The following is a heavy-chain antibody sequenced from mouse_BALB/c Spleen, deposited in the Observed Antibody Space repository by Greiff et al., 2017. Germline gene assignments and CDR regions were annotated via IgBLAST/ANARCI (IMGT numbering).Heavy chain of an antibody. Sequence: QVQLQQSGPGLVQPSQSLSITCTVSGFSLTSYGVHWVRQSPGKGLEWLGVIWSGGSTDYNAAFISRLSISKDNSKSQVFFKMNSLQANDTAIYCCARNGDGYSLDYWGQGTTLTVSS. V-gene: IGHV2-2*02. CDR2: IWSGGST. J-gene: IGHJ2*01. CDR3: ARNGDGYSLDY. CDR1: GFSLTSYG. D-gene: IGHD2-3*01.